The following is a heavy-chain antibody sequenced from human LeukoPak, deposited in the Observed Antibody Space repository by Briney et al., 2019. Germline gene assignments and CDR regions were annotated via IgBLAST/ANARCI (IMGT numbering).Heavy chain of an antibody. CDR2: FDPDDGET. J-gene: IGHJ3*02. Sequence: GASVKVSCKVSGYTLTELSMHWVRQAPGKGLEWMGGFDPDDGETIYAQKFQDRVTMTRDMSTSTVYMELSSLRSDDTAVYFCARDSPKGWLGDVAFDIWGQGTMVTVSS. D-gene: IGHD5-24*01. CDR3: ARDSPKGWLGDVAFDI. CDR1: GYTLTELS. V-gene: IGHV1-24*01.